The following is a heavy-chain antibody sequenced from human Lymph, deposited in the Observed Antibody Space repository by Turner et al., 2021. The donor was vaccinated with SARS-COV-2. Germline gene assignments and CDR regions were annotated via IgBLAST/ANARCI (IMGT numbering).Heavy chain of an antibody. CDR3: ARQTVNNWVDP. J-gene: IGHJ5*02. V-gene: IGHV4-59*01. D-gene: IGHD2-21*02. CDR2: IFYRGST. Sequence: QVQLQESGPRLVKPLEPPSLPCTVSGGSMNNNHWGWIRLPPGKRLEWIGFIFYRGSTNYNPPLKSRVTISGDTSENQFSLKLTSVTAADTAIYYCARQTVNNWVDPWGQGTLVTVSS. CDR1: GGSMNNNH.